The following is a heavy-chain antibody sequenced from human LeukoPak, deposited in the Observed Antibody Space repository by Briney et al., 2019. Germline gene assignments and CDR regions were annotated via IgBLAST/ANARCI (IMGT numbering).Heavy chain of an antibody. CDR2: IYTSGST. Sequence: PSQTLSLTCTVSGGSISSGSYYWSWIRQPAGKGLEWIGRIYTSGSTNYNPSLKSRVTISADTSKNQFSLKLSSVTAADTAVYYCASIPSLEYYFDYWGQGTLVTVSS. CDR3: ASIPSLEYYFDY. V-gene: IGHV4-61*02. J-gene: IGHJ4*02. D-gene: IGHD2-2*02. CDR1: GGSISSGSYY.